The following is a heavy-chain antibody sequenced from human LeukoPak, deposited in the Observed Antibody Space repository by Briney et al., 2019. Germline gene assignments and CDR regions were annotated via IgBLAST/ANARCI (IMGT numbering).Heavy chain of an antibody. V-gene: IGHV3-20*04. CDR3: ARDREDYDFWSGTPFDY. Sequence: GGSLRLSCAASGFTFDDYGMSWVRQAPGKGLEWVSGINWNGGSTGYADSVKGRFTISRDNAKNSLYLQMNSLRAEDTAVYYCARDREDYDFWSGTPFDYWGQGTLVTVSS. CDR1: GFTFDDYG. CDR2: INWNGGST. D-gene: IGHD3-3*01. J-gene: IGHJ4*02.